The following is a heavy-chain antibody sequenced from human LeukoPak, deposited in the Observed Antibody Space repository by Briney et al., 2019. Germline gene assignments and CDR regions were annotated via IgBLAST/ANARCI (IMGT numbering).Heavy chain of an antibody. CDR1: GGTFSSYA. J-gene: IGHJ4*02. V-gene: IGHV1-69*06. CDR2: IIPIFGTA. CDR3: ARVRSLRYFDWPYDY. D-gene: IGHD3-9*01. Sequence: GSSVKVSCKASGGTFSSYAISWVRQAPGQGLEWMGGIIPIFGTANYAQKVQGRVTITADKSTSTAYMELSSLRSEDTAVYYCARVRSLRYFDWPYDYWGQGTLVTVSS.